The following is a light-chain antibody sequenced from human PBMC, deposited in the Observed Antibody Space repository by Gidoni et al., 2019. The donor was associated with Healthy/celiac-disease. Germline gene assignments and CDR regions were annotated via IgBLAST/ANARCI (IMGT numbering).Light chain of an antibody. J-gene: IGKJ1*01. CDR3: QQYNSWT. CDR1: QSISSW. V-gene: IGKV1-5*03. Sequence: DIQMTQSPSTLSASVGDRVTIPCRASQSISSWLAWYQQKPGKAPKLLIYKASGLESGVPSRFSGSGSGTEFTLTISSLQPDDFATYYCQQYNSWTFGQGTKVEIK. CDR2: KAS.